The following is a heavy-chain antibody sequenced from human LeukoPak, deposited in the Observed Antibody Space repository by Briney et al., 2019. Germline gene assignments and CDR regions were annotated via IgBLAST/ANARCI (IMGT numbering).Heavy chain of an antibody. J-gene: IGHJ4*02. V-gene: IGHV4-59*01. CDR3: ARHYGDYVGYDY. D-gene: IGHD4-17*01. CDR1: GGSISSYY. CDR2: IYYSGST. Sequence: SETLSLTCTVSGGSISSYYWSWIRQPPGKGLEWIGYIYYSGSTNYNPSLKSRVTISVDTSKNQFSLKLSSVTAADAAVYYCARHYGDYVGYDYWGQGTLVTVSS.